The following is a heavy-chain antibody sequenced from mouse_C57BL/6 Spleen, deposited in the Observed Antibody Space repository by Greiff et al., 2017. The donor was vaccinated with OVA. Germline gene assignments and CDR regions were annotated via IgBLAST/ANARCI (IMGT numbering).Heavy chain of an antibody. J-gene: IGHJ3*01. CDR1: GYTFTSYW. CDR3: ARGDYDVAWFAY. Sequence: QVQLQQPGAELVMPGASVKLSCKASGYTFTSYWMHWVKQRPGQGLEWIGEIDPSDSYTNYNQKFQGKSTLTVDKSSSTAYMQLSSLTSEDSAVYYCARGDYDVAWFAYWGQGTLVTVSA. D-gene: IGHD2-4*01. V-gene: IGHV1-69*01. CDR2: IDPSDSYT.